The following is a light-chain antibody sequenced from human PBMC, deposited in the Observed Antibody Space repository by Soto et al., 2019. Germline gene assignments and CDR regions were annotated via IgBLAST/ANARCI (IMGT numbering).Light chain of an antibody. V-gene: IGLV1-44*01. J-gene: IGLJ1*01. CDR1: SSNIAPNT. CDR3: AAWDDSLYGYV. CDR2: AND. Sequence: QSVLTQPPSASGTPGQRVTISCSGSSSNIAPNTVNWYQHLPGAAPQLLIFANDRRPSGVPDRFSGSRSGTSASLAISGLQSEDEADYYCAAWDDSLYGYVFGTGTKLTVL.